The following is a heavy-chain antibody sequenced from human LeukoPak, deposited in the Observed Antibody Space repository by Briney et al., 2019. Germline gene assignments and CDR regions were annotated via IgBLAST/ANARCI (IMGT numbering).Heavy chain of an antibody. D-gene: IGHD4-17*01. CDR1: GFTFSTYA. CDR2: ILYDGTNQ. V-gene: IGHV3-30-3*01. CDR3: ARDFRDYRDYVAYFDS. Sequence: GGSLRLSCAASGFTFSTYAMHWVRQAPGKGLEWVAVILYDGTNQYYADSVKGRFTISRDNSRNTLYLQMNSLKVEDTAVYYCARDFRDYRDYVAYFDSWGQGTLVTVSS. J-gene: IGHJ4*02.